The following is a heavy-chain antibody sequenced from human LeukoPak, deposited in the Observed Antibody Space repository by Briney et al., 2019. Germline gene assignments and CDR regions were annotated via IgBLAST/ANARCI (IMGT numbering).Heavy chain of an antibody. CDR2: IYYSGST. D-gene: IGHD2-15*01. CDR3: ARDLVVEAATRTGYYYYGMDV. Sequence: SETLSLTCTVSGGSISRYYWSWIRQPPGKGLEWIGYIYYSGSTNYNPSLKSRVTISVDTSKNQFSLKLSSVSAADTAVYFCARDLVVEAATRTGYYYYGMDVWGQGTTVTVSS. CDR1: GGSISRYY. J-gene: IGHJ6*02. V-gene: IGHV4-59*01.